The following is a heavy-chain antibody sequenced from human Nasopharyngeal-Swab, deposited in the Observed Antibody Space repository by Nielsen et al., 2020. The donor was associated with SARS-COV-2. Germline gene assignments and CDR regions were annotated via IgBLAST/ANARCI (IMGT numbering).Heavy chain of an antibody. J-gene: IGHJ4*02. V-gene: IGHV3-48*03. D-gene: IGHD6-19*01. CDR2: ISSSDSTT. Sequence: WIRPPPGKGLEWVSYISSSDSTTYYADSVKGRFTISRDNAKNSLYLQMNSLRVEDTGVYYCARADSSGWFFSDWGRGTLVTVSS. CDR3: ARADSSGWFFSD.